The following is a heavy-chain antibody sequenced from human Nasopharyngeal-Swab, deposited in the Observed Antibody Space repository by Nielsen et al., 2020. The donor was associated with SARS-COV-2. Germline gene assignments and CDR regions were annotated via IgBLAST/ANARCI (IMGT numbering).Heavy chain of an antibody. CDR2: IRSKANSYAT. CDR3: TRLDVAAAGTPDHY. D-gene: IGHD6-13*01. J-gene: IGHJ4*02. CDR1: GFTFSGSA. V-gene: IGHV3-73*01. Sequence: GESLKISCAASGFTFSGSAMHWVRQASGKGLEWVGRIRSKANSYATAYAASVKGRFTISRDDSKNTAYLQMNSLKTEDTAVYYCTRLDVAAAGTPDHYWGQETLVTVSS.